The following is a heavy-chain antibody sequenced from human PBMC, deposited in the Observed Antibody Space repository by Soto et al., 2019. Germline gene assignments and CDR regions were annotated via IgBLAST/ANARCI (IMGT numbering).Heavy chain of an antibody. CDR1: GGSISSYY. V-gene: IGHV4-59*08. D-gene: IGHD2-15*01. J-gene: IGHJ4*02. CDR3: GRRYGGNVAY. Sequence: QVQLQESGPGLVKPSETLSLTCTASGGSISSYYLSWIRQPPGKGLEWIGCIYYSVGTNYNPSLRSRVTISGATSKNQFSRKLAALTAGGTAVFYFGRRYGGNVAYWGQGTLVTVSS. CDR2: IYYSVGT.